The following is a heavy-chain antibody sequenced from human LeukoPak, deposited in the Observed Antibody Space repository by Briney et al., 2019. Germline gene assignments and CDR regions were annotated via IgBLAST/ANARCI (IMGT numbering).Heavy chain of an antibody. CDR2: INSDGSST. V-gene: IGHV3-74*01. J-gene: IGHJ4*02. CDR3: ARCYGSGSYYPFDY. D-gene: IGHD3-10*01. CDR1: GFTFSSYW. Sequence: GGSLRLSCAASGFTFSSYWMHWVRQAPGKGLVWVSRINSDGSSTSYADSVKGRFTISRDNAKNTLYLQMNSLRAEDTAVYYCARCYGSGSYYPFDYWGQGTLVTVSS.